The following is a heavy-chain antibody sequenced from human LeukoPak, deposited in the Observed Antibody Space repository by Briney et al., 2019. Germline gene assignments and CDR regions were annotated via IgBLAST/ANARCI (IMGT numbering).Heavy chain of an antibody. D-gene: IGHD4/OR15-4a*01. CDR3: ARHEGSYGAFDY. Sequence: SETLSLTCAVSGYSISSGYYWGWIRQPPGKGLEWIGSIYHSGSTYYNPPLKSRVTISVDTSKNQFSLKLSSVTAADTAVYYCARHEGSYGAFDYWGQGTLVTVSS. CDR1: GYSISSGYY. J-gene: IGHJ4*02. V-gene: IGHV4-38-2*01. CDR2: IYHSGST.